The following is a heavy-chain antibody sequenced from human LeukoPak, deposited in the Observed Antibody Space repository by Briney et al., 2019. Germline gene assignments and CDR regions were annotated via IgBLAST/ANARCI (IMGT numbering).Heavy chain of an antibody. V-gene: IGHV4-39*01. CDR2: IYYSKNT. Sequence: PSETLSLTCTVSGGSISSSSAYWGWIRQPPGKGLEWIGSIYYSKNTYYNPSLKSRVTISADTSKNQFSLALGSVSATDTAVYYCVSPRGFSYGYFDYWGQGTLVTVSS. D-gene: IGHD5-18*01. J-gene: IGHJ4*02. CDR3: VSPRGFSYGYFDY. CDR1: GGSISSSSAY.